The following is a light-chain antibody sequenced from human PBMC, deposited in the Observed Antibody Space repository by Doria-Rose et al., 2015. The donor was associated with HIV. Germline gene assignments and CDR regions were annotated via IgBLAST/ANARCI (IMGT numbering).Light chain of an antibody. CDR1: QSFSSTY. CDR3: HKYGTSWT. Sequence: TQSPGTLSLSPGERATLSCRASQSFSSTYLAWYQQKPGQAPSLLIYDGSTRATDIPDRFSASGSGTDSTLTINRLEPEDFALYYCHKYGTSWTLGQETKVEI. V-gene: IGKV3-20*01. CDR2: DGS. J-gene: IGKJ1*01.